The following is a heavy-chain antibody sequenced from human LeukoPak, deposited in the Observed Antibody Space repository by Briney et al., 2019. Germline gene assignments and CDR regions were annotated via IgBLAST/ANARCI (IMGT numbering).Heavy chain of an antibody. Sequence: SETLSLTCTVSGGSISSSAYYWGWIRQPPGKGLEWIGSIYYSGSTYYNPSLKSRVTISVDTSKNQFSLKLSSATAADTAVYYCARTSRVFDYWGQGTLVTVSS. CDR2: IYYSGST. J-gene: IGHJ4*02. V-gene: IGHV4-39*07. CDR3: ARTSRVFDY. CDR1: GGSISSSAYY.